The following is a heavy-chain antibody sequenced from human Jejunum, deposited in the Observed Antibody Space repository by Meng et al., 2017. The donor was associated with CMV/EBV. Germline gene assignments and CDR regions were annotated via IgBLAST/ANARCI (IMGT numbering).Heavy chain of an antibody. CDR3: AKKYTGSFDY. J-gene: IGHJ4*02. D-gene: IGHD1-26*01. CDR1: GVSVITSN. Sequence: CAGSGVSVITSNMTWVRQAPGKGLEWVSAIYSGGRTYYADSVKGRFTISRDNSKNMMYLQMNSLRAEDTAVYYCAKKYTGSFDYWGQGTLVTVSS. V-gene: IGHV3-53*01. CDR2: IYSGGRT.